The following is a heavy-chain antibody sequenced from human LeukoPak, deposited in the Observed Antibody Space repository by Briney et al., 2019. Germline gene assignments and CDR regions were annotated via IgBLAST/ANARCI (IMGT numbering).Heavy chain of an antibody. CDR2: ISAYNGNT. CDR1: GYIFTSYG. V-gene: IGHV1-18*01. J-gene: IGHJ6*02. Sequence: GASVKVSCKASGYIFTSYGISWVRQAPGQGLEWMGWISAYNGNTNYAQKLQGRVTMTTDTSTSTAYMELRSLRSGDTAVYYCARETNLYYDRPLVQYYYYYYGMDVWGQGTTVAVSS. D-gene: IGHD3-22*01. CDR3: ARETNLYYDRPLVQYYYYYYGMDV.